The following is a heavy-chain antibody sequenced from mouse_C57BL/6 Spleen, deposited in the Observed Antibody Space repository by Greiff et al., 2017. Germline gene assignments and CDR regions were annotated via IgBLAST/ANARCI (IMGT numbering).Heavy chain of an antibody. CDR2: IDPSDSYT. J-gene: IGHJ2*01. CDR3: ARYSTTQDYLDY. CDR1: GYTFTSYW. Sequence: QVQLQQPGAELVMPGASVKLSCKASGYTFTSYWMHWVKQRPGQGLEWIGEIDPSDSYTNYNQKFKGKSTLTVDKSSSTAYMQLSSLASEDSAVYYCARYSTTQDYLDYWGQGTTLTVSS. V-gene: IGHV1-69*01. D-gene: IGHD1-1*01.